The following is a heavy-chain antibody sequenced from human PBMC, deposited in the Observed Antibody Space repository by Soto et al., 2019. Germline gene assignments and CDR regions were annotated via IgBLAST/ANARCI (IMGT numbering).Heavy chain of an antibody. CDR1: GLNFGLSF. J-gene: IGHJ4*02. CDR2: ISHNSDYT. CDR3: AKGTFYGNHLFDF. Sequence: GGSLRLSCAASGLNFGLSFMIWMRQRPGKGLEWVSFISHNSDYTNYADSVKGRFTISRDNSKNTLYLQMNSLRAEDTAVYYCAKGTFYGNHLFDFWGQGTLVTVSS. V-gene: IGHV3-11*05. D-gene: IGHD4-17*01.